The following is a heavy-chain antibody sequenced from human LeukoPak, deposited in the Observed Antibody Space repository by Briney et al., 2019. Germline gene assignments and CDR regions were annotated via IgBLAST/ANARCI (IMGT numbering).Heavy chain of an antibody. CDR3: AKVEGSWYADY. CDR1: GFTFSSYG. CDR2: ISYDGSNK. D-gene: IGHD6-13*01. J-gene: IGHJ4*02. Sequence: GGSLRLSCAASGFTFSSYGMHWVRQAPGKGLEWVAVISYDGSNKYYADSVKGRFTISRDNSKNTLYLQMNSLRAEDTAVYYCAKVEGSWYADYWGQGTLVTVSS. V-gene: IGHV3-30*18.